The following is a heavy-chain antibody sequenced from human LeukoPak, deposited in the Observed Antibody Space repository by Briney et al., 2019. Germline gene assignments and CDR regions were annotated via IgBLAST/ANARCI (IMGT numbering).Heavy chain of an antibody. J-gene: IGHJ4*02. V-gene: IGHV1-18*01. CDR1: GYTFTSYG. CDR3: ARDYYYDSSGYVDY. Sequence: GASVKVSCKASGYTFTSYGISWVRQAPGQGIEWMGWISAYNGIANYAQNLQGRITMTTDTSTSTAYMELTSLRSDDTAVYYCARDYYYDSSGYVDYWGQGTLVTVSS. D-gene: IGHD3-22*01. CDR2: ISAYNGIA.